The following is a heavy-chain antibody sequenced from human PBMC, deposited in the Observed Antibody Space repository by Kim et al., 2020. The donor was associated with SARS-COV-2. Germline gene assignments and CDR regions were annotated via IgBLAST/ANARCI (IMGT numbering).Heavy chain of an antibody. CDR3: ARGYFYGARWFDP. Sequence: ASVKVSCKASGYTFTGNFIHWVRQAPGQRPEWMGRIIPNSGETRYAPQFQGRVTLTRDTANTTAYMELTSLTSDDTATYYCARGYFYGARWFDPWGQGTLVIVSS. V-gene: IGHV1-2*06. CDR2: IIPNSGET. CDR1: GYTFTGNF. J-gene: IGHJ5*02. D-gene: IGHD1-26*01.